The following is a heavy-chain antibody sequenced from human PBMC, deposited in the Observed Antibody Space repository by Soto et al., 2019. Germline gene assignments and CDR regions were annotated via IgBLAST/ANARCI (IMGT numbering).Heavy chain of an antibody. J-gene: IGHJ4*02. CDR2: IYYSGST. Sequence: QLQLQESGPGLVKPSETLSLTCTVSGGSISSSSYYWGWIRQPPGKGLEWIGSIYYSGSTYYNPSLKSRVTISVDTSKNQFSLKLSSVTAADTAVYYCARRKWFGELLSWEPTGPFDYWGQGTLVTVSS. D-gene: IGHD3-10*01. CDR1: GGSISSSSYY. V-gene: IGHV4-39*01. CDR3: ARRKWFGELLSWEPTGPFDY.